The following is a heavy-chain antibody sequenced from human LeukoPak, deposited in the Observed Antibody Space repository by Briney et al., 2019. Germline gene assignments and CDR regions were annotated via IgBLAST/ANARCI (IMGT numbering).Heavy chain of an antibody. D-gene: IGHD3-10*01. V-gene: IGHV4-59*01. J-gene: IGHJ5*02. CDR3: ARDRTTMVRGSQKNWFDP. CDR2: IYYSGST. CDR1: GGSISSYY. Sequence: PSETLSLTCTVSGGSISSYYWSWIRQPPGKGLEWIGYIYYSGSTNYNPSLKSRVTISVDTSKNQFSLKLSSVTAADTAVYYCARDRTTMVRGSQKNWFDPWGQGTLVTVSS.